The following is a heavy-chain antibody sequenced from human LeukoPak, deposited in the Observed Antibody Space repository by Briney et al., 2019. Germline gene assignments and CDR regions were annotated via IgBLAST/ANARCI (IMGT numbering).Heavy chain of an antibody. J-gene: IGHJ5*02. D-gene: IGHD5-12*01. CDR2: TNEHGTII. Sequence: GGSLRLSCAASGFSFSNYWFHWVRQAPGEGLVWVSRTNEHGTIINYADSVKGRFTISRDNAKNTLYLQMNSLRAEDTAVYYCAPQQTYSPYNWFDPWGQGTLVTVSS. CDR3: APQQTYSPYNWFDP. V-gene: IGHV3-74*01. CDR1: GFSFSNYW.